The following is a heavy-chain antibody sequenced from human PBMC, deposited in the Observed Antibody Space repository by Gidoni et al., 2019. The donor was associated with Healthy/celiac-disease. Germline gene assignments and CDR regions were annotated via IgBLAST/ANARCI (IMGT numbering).Heavy chain of an antibody. CDR2: ISWNSGSI. CDR3: AKDSAAGIAVAGNWFDP. J-gene: IGHJ5*02. V-gene: IGHV3-9*01. D-gene: IGHD6-19*01. Sequence: EVQLVESGGGLVQPGRSLRLSCAASGFTFDDYAVHWVRQAPGKGLEWVSGISWNSGSIGYADSVKGRFTISRDNAKNSLYLQMNSLRAEDTALYYCAKDSAAGIAVAGNWFDPWGQGTLVTVSS. CDR1: GFTFDDYA.